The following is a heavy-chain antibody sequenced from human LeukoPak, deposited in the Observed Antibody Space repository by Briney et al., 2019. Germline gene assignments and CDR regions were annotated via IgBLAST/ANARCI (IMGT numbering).Heavy chain of an antibody. CDR1: GYTFTGYY. CDR2: IIPIFGTA. J-gene: IGHJ4*02. CDR3: ARGLSAATLFDY. Sequence: ASVKVSCKASGYTFTGYYMHWVRQAPGQGLEWMGRIIPIFGTANYAQKFQGRVTITTDESTSTAYMELSSLRSEDTAVYYCARGLSAATLFDYWGQGTLVTVSS. D-gene: IGHD5/OR15-5a*01. V-gene: IGHV1-69*05.